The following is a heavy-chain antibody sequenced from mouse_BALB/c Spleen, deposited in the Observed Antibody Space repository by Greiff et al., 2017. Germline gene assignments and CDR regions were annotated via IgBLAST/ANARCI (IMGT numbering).Heavy chain of an antibody. CDR2: IRNKANGYTT. V-gene: IGHV7-3*02. Sequence: EVHLVESGGGLVQPGGSLRLSCATSGFTFTDYYMSWVRQPPGKALEWLGFIRNKANGYTTEYSASVKGRFTISRDNSQSILYLQMNTLRAEDSATYYCARESSYYYGSYAMDYWGQGTSVTVSS. CDR3: ARESSYYYGSYAMDY. J-gene: IGHJ4*01. CDR1: GFTFTDYY. D-gene: IGHD1-1*01.